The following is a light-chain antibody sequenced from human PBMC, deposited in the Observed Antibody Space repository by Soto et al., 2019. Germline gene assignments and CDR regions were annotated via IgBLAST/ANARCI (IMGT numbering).Light chain of an antibody. V-gene: IGKV1-5*01. CDR1: QHINTW. CDR2: DAS. Sequence: DIQMTQSPYTLSASVGDRVTITCRASQHINTWLAWYQQKSGKAPKLLMYDASSLESGVPSRFSGSSSGTEFTLTISSVQPSDFATYYRQQYHSYQYTFGQGTKLEIK. J-gene: IGKJ2*01. CDR3: QQYHSYQYT.